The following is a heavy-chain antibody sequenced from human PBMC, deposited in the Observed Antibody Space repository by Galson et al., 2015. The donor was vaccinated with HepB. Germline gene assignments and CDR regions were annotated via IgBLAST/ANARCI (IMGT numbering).Heavy chain of an antibody. J-gene: IGHJ6*02. CDR3: ARKDVDTAMMDYYYYGMDV. Sequence: SLRLSCAASGFTFSSYWMSWVRQAPGKGLEWVANIKQDGSEKYYVDSVKGRFTISRDNAKNSLYLQMNSLRAEDTAVYYCARKDVDTAMMDYYYYGMDVWGQGTTVTVSS. CDR1: GFTFSSYW. V-gene: IGHV3-7*03. CDR2: IKQDGSEK. D-gene: IGHD5-18*01.